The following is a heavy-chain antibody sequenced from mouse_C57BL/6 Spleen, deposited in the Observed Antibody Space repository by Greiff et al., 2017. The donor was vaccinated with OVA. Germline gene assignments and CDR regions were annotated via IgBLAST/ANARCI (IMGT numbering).Heavy chain of an antibody. V-gene: IGHV1-82*01. J-gene: IGHJ4*01. Sequence: VQLVESGPELVKPGASVKISCKASGYAFSSSWMNWVKQRPGKGLEWIGRIYPGAGDTNYNGKFKGKATLTADKSSSTAYMQLSSLTSEYSAVYVCARKERGGYYYATGYWGQGTSVTVSS. CDR2: IYPGAGDT. CDR3: ARKERGGYYYATGY. CDR1: GYAFSSSW.